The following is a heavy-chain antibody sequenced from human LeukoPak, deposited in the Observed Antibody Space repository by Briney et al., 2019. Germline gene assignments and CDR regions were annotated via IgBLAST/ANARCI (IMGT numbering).Heavy chain of an antibody. CDR2: IYHSGST. CDR3: ARDLGYCSGGSCYGRRFDP. D-gene: IGHD2-15*01. CDR1: GYSISSGYY. Sequence: SETLSLTCTVSGYSISSGYYWGWIRQPPGKGLEWIGSIYHSGSTYYNPSLKSRVTISVDTSKNQFSLKLSSVTAADTAVYYCARDLGYCSGGSCYGRRFDPWGQGTLVTVSS. J-gene: IGHJ5*02. V-gene: IGHV4-38-2*02.